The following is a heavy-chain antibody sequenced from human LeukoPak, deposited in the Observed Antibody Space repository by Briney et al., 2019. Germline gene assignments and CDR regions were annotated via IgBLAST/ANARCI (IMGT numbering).Heavy chain of an antibody. V-gene: IGHV4-34*01. CDR1: GGSFSGYY. CDR2: INHSGST. CDR3: ARTPTYYYGSGSYPPAHYYYYMDV. Sequence: SETLSLTCAVYGGSFSGYYWSWIRQPPGKGLEWIGEINHSGSTNYNPSLKSRVTISVDTSKDQFSLKLSSVTAADTAVYYCARTPTYYYGSGSYPPAHYYYYMDVWGKGTTVTVSS. J-gene: IGHJ6*03. D-gene: IGHD3-10*01.